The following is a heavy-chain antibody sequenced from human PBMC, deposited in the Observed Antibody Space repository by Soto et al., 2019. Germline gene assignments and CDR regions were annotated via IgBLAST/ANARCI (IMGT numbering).Heavy chain of an antibody. CDR3: ARAGATVTTYSDY. Sequence: QAQLVQSGAEVKKPGASVKVSCKASGYSFTTYGISWVRQAPGQGLEWMGWISGSSGHTDYVEKLQGRVSMTTDTSTSTAYMELRSLRSDYTAVYFCARAGATVTTYSDYWGQGTLVTVSS. D-gene: IGHD4-17*01. J-gene: IGHJ4*02. V-gene: IGHV1-18*01. CDR1: GYSFTTYG. CDR2: ISGSSGHT.